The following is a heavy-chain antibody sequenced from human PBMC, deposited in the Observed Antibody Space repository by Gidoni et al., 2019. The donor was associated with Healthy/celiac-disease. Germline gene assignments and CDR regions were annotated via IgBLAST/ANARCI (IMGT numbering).Heavy chain of an antibody. CDR3: AKDSARWGSGSYYYYMDV. V-gene: IGHV3-30*18. J-gene: IGHJ6*03. CDR1: VFTFSSYV. D-gene: IGHD3-10*01. CDR2: ISYDGSNK. Sequence: QVQLVESGGGVVQPGRSLGLSCSPSVFTFSSYVMHWVRQAPGKGLEWVAVISYDGSNKYYADSVKGRFTISRDNSKSTLYLQMNSLRAEDTAVYYCAKDSARWGSGSYYYYMDVWGKGTTVTVSS.